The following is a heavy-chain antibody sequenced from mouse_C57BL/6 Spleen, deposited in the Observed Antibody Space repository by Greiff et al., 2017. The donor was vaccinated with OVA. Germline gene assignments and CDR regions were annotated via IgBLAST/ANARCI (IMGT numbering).Heavy chain of an antibody. CDR2: IRLKSDNYAT. CDR1: GFTFSNYW. D-gene: IGHD3-2*02. J-gene: IGHJ2*01. CDR3: TGPSLDSSGYYCDY. Sequence: EVKLMESGGGLVQPGGSMKLSCVASGFTFSNYWMNWVRQSTEKGLEWVAQIRLKSDNYATHYAESVKGRFTISRDDSKSSVYLQMNNVSAEDTGSEYCTGPSLDSSGYYCDYWGQGTTRTVSS. V-gene: IGHV6-3*01.